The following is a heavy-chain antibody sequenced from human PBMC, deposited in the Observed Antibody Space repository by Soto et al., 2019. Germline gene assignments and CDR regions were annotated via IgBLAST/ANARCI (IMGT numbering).Heavy chain of an antibody. CDR1: GFSLSTSGMR. J-gene: IGHJ6*02. CDR3: ARGPYYYYYGMDV. CDR2: IDWDDDK. Sequence: SGPTLVNPTQTLTLTCTFSGFSLSTSGMRVSWIRQPPGKALEWLARIDWDDDKFYSTSLKTRLTISKDTSKNQVVLTMTNMDPVDTATYYCARGPYYYYYGMDVWGQGTTVTAPS. V-gene: IGHV2-70*04.